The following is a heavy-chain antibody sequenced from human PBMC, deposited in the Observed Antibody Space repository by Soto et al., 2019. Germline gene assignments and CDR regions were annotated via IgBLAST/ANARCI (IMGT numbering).Heavy chain of an antibody. CDR3: AKTSELRSGYSFGSFDI. CDR2: IYYSGST. CDR1: GGSISSSSYY. V-gene: IGHV4-39*01. Sequence: PSETLSLTCTVSGGSISSSSYYWGWIRQPPGKGLEWIGSIYYSGSTYYNPSLKSRVTISVDTSKNQFSLKLSSVTAADTAVYYCAKTSELRSGYSFGSFDIWGQGTMVTVSS. J-gene: IGHJ3*02. D-gene: IGHD3-3*01.